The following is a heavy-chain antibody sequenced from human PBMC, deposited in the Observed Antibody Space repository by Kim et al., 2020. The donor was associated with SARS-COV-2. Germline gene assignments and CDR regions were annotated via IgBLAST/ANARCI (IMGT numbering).Heavy chain of an antibody. J-gene: IGHJ6*02. CDR1: GFTFSSYW. Sequence: GGSLRLSCAASGFTFSSYWMHWVRQAPGKGLVWVSRINSDGSSTSYADSVKGRFTISRDNAKNTLYLQMNSLRAEDTAVYYCARGDYGNYYYYGMDVWGQGTTVTVSS. D-gene: IGHD4-17*01. CDR2: INSDGSST. V-gene: IGHV3-74*01. CDR3: ARGDYGNYYYYGMDV.